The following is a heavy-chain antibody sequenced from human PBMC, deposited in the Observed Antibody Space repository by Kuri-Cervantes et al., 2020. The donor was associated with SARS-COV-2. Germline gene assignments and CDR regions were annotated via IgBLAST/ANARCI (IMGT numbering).Heavy chain of an antibody. CDR2: TYYRSKWYN. J-gene: IGHJ4*02. D-gene: IGHD3-16*01. CDR1: GDSVSSNSAA. V-gene: IGHV6-1*01. CDR3: ARGFGVPWTLGEGGFDY. Sequence: SQTLSLTCAISGDSVSSNSAAWNWIRQSPSRGLEWLGRTYYRSKWYNDYAVSVKSRITINPDTSKNQFSLQLNSVTPEDTAVYYCARGFGVPWTLGEGGFDYWGQGTLVTVSS.